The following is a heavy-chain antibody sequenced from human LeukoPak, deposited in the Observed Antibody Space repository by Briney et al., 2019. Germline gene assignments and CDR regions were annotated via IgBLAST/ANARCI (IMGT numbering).Heavy chain of an antibody. J-gene: IGHJ4*02. CDR3: ARRHILQTEAAGGFDY. D-gene: IGHD6-13*01. Sequence: PSETLSLTCTVSGGSISSSSYYWGWIRQPPGKGLEWIGSIYYSGSTYYNPSLKSRVTISVDTSKNQFSLKLSSVTAADTAVYYCARRHILQTEAAGGFDYWGQGTLVTVSS. CDR1: GGSISSSSYY. V-gene: IGHV4-39*01. CDR2: IYYSGST.